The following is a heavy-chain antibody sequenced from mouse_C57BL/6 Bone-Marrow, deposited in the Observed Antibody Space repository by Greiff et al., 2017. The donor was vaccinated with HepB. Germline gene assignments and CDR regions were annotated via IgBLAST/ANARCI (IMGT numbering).Heavy chain of an antibody. V-gene: IGHV1-55*01. CDR2: IYPGSGST. CDR3: ARQPLYYYGSSYKGSY. CDR1: GYTFTSYW. D-gene: IGHD1-1*01. J-gene: IGHJ2*01. Sequence: QVQLQQPGAELVKPGASVKMSCKASGYTFTSYWITWVKQRPGQGLEWIGDIYPGSGSTNYNEKFKSKATLTVDTSSSTAYMQLSSLTSEDSAVYYCARQPLYYYGSSYKGSYWGQGTTLTVSS.